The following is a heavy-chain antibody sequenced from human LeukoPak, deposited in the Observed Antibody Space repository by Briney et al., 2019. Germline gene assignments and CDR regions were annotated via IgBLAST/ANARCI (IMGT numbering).Heavy chain of an antibody. V-gene: IGHV1-2*02. CDR1: GYTLTELS. Sequence: ASVKVSCKVSGYTLTELSMHWVRQAPGKELEWMGWINPNSGGTNYAQKFQGRVTMTRDTSISTAYMELSRLRSDDAAVYYCAREGRGFDYWGQGTLVTVSS. D-gene: IGHD3-10*01. CDR3: AREGRGFDY. CDR2: INPNSGGT. J-gene: IGHJ4*02.